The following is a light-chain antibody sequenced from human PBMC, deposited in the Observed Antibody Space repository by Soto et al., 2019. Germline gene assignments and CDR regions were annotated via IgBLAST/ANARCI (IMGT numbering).Light chain of an antibody. J-gene: IGLJ2*01. CDR1: SGSIASNY. V-gene: IGLV6-57*01. Sequence: NFMLTQPHSVSESPGKTVTISCTRSSGSIASNYVQWYQQRPGSSPTTVIYEDNQRPSGVPDRFSGSIDSSSNSASLTISGLKTEDEADYYCQSYDSSNQVFGRGTKVTVL. CDR3: QSYDSSNQV. CDR2: EDN.